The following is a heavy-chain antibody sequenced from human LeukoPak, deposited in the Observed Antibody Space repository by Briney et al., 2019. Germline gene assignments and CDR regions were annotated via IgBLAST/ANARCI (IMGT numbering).Heavy chain of an antibody. CDR1: GFSLSTSSVG. D-gene: IGHD6-19*01. Sequence: SGPTLVNPTQTLTLTCTFSGFSLSTSSVGLGWIHQPPGKALEWLALIYWDDDKRYSPSLKSRLTITKDTSKNQVVLTMTNMDPVDTATYYCAHWREDSSGWYASDYWGQGTLVTVSS. CDR2: IYWDDDK. J-gene: IGHJ4*02. CDR3: AHWREDSSGWYASDY. V-gene: IGHV2-5*02.